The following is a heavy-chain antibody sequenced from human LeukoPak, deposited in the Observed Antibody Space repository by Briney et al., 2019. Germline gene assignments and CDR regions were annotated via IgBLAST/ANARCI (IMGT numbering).Heavy chain of an antibody. D-gene: IGHD6-19*01. CDR1: GFTFDDYA. J-gene: IGHJ4*02. CDR2: ISWNSGSI. Sequence: GGSLRLSCAASGFTFDDYAMHWVRQAPGKGLEWVSGISWNSGSIGYADSVEGRFTISRDNAKNSLYLQMNSLRAEDTALYYCAKVNDGSGWYFGYWGQGTLVTVSS. CDR3: AKVNDGSGWYFGY. V-gene: IGHV3-9*01.